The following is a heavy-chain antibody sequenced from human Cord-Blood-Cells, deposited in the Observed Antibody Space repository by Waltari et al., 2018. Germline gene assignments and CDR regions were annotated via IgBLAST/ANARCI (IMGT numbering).Heavy chain of an antibody. D-gene: IGHD4-17*01. CDR2: ISYDGSNK. V-gene: IGHV3-30*18. CDR1: GFTFSSYG. J-gene: IGHJ3*02. Sequence: QVQLVESGGGVVQPGRSLRLSCAASGFTFSSYGMHWVRPAPGKGLEWVAVISYDGSNKYYADSVKGRFTISRDNSKNTLYLQMNSLRAEDTAVYYCAKDGDADYHDAFDIWGQGTMVTVSS. CDR3: AKDGDADYHDAFDI.